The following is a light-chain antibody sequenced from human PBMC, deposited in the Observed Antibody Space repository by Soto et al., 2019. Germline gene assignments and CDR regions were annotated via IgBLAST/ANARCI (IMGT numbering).Light chain of an antibody. V-gene: IGKV3-11*01. Sequence: EIVLTQSPATLSLSPGERATLSCRASQSVRSNLAWYQQKPGQAPRLLIYDASNRATGIPGRFSGSGSGTDFTLTSSNLEPEDFAVYYCQPRSNWPWTFGQGAKVEIK. CDR1: QSVRSN. CDR2: DAS. J-gene: IGKJ1*01. CDR3: QPRSNWPWT.